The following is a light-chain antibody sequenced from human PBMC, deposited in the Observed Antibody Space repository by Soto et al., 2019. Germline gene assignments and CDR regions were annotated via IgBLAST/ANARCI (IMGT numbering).Light chain of an antibody. CDR2: RTS. Sequence: EIVLTQSPVTLSLSPGERATLSCRASRSFASSYLGWYQQKPGQAPRLLMFRTSTRATGIPARFSGSGSGTEFNITISSLQSEDSALYYCQQYNNWPRATFGGGTKVEIK. CDR3: QQYNNWPRAT. V-gene: IGKV3-15*01. CDR1: RSFASSY. J-gene: IGKJ4*01.